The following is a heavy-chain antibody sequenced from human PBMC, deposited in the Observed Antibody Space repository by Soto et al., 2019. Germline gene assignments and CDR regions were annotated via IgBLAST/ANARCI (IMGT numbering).Heavy chain of an antibody. CDR1: GGSISSYY. CDR3: SIESGSIGYYSELFDY. J-gene: IGHJ4*02. Sequence: QVQLQESGPGLVKPSETLSLTCTVSGGSISSYYWSWIRQPAVKGREWIGSIYTSGSTNYNPYLKGRVTMSVDTPKNQFSLKLSSVTTADTAVYYFSIESGSIGYYSELFDYWGQGTLVTVSS. D-gene: IGHD3-22*01. V-gene: IGHV4-4*07. CDR2: IYTSGST.